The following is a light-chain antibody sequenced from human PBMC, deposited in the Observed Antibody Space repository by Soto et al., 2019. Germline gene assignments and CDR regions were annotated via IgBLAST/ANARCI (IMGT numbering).Light chain of an antibody. V-gene: IGKV1-9*01. CDR3: LQYNSYPRT. Sequence: DIQLTQSPSFLSASVGDRVTITCRASQGISGYLAWYQQKPGKVPKLLIYSTSTLQSGVPSRFSGSASGTEFTLSISSLQSEDFATCYCLQYNSYPRTFGQGTKVDI. J-gene: IGKJ1*01. CDR2: STS. CDR1: QGISGY.